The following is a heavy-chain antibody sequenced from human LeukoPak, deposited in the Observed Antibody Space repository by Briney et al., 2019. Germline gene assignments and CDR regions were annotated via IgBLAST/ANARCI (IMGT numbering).Heavy chain of an antibody. J-gene: IGHJ4*02. CDR1: GFTFSTYG. CDR2: ISSSSSYI. D-gene: IGHD4-17*01. CDR3: ARGSGPTLTTVDY. V-gene: IGHV3-21*01. Sequence: PGRSLRLSCAASGFTFSTYGMHWVRQAPGRGLEWVSSISSSSSYIYYADSMKGRFTISRDNDKNSLFLQMNSLRAEDTAVYYCARGSGPTLTTVDYWGQGTLVTVSS.